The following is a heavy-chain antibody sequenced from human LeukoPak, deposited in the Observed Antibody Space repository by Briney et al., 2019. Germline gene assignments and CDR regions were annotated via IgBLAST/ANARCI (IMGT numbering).Heavy chain of an antibody. J-gene: IGHJ5*02. D-gene: IGHD6-6*01. Sequence: ASVKVSCKCCGYTLIRFDINWVGQANGQGVEGVGWMNPNSGNTGYAQKFQGRVTMTRNTSISTAYMELSSLRSEDTAVYYCARSSTIAARRVNWFDPWGQGTLVTVSS. CDR2: MNPNSGNT. CDR3: ARSSTIAARRVNWFDP. V-gene: IGHV1-8*01. CDR1: GYTLIRFD.